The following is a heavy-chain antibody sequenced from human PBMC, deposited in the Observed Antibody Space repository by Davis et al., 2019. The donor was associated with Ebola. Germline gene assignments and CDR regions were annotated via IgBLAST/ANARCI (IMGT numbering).Heavy chain of an antibody. CDR1: GDSVFGKNGA. CDR3: ARGWLRGGMDV. J-gene: IGHJ6*02. CDR2: TYYNSKWYN. Sequence: HSQTLSLTCAISGDSVFGKNGAWNWIRQSPSRGLEWLGRTYYNSKWYNDYAPSVRSRLIINPDTSKSQISLQLNSVTPEDTALYYCARGWLRGGMDVWGEGTTVTV. V-gene: IGHV6-1*01. D-gene: IGHD5-18*01.